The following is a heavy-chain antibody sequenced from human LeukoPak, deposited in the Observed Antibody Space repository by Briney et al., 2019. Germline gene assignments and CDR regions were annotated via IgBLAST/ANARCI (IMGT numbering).Heavy chain of an antibody. Sequence: PSETLSLTCAVYGGSFSGYYWSWIRQPPGKGLEWIGYIYYSGSTNYNPSLKSRVTISVDTSKNQFSLKLSSVTAADTAVYYCARTPGIRYFDWYPFDIWGQGTMVTVSS. CDR3: ARTPGIRYFDWYPFDI. V-gene: IGHV4-59*01. J-gene: IGHJ3*02. CDR2: IYYSGST. CDR1: GGSFSGYY. D-gene: IGHD3-9*01.